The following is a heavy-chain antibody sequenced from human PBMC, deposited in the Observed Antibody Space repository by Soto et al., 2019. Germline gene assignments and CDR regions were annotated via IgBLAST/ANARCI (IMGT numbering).Heavy chain of an antibody. CDR1: GGSFSGYY. Sequence: TSETLSLTCAVYGGSFSGYYWSWIRQPPGKGLEWIGEINHSGSTNYNPSLKSRVTISVDTSKNQFSLKLSSVTAADTAVYYCARVAPEVPIIVVVPAAKGASWFDPWGQGTLVTVSS. D-gene: IGHD2-2*01. J-gene: IGHJ5*02. CDR3: ARVAPEVPIIVVVPAAKGASWFDP. V-gene: IGHV4-34*01. CDR2: INHSGST.